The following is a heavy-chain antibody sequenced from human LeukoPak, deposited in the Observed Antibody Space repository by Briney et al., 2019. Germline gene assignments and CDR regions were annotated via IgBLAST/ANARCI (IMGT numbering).Heavy chain of an antibody. CDR3: AKVRNVVVAATTYYFDY. J-gene: IGHJ4*02. CDR2: ISGSGGST. D-gene: IGHD2-15*01. V-gene: IGHV3-23*01. Sequence: GGSLRLSCAASAFTFSSYAMSWVRQAPGKGLEWVSAISGSGGSTYYADSVKGRFTISRDNSKNTLYLQMNSLRAEDTAVYYCAKVRNVVVAATTYYFDYWGQGTLVTASS. CDR1: AFTFSSYA.